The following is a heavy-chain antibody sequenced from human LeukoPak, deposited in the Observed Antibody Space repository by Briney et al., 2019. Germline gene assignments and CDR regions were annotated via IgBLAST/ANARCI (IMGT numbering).Heavy chain of an antibody. CDR3: ARGGGSSSLFDY. V-gene: IGHV1-8*03. Sequence: GASVKVSCKASGGTFTSYAINWVRQATGQGLEWMGWMNPNSGNTGYSQNFQGRVTITRNTSISTAYMELSSLRSEDTAVYYCARGGGSSSLFDYWGQGALVTVSS. J-gene: IGHJ4*02. CDR1: GGTFTSYA. D-gene: IGHD6-13*01. CDR2: MNPNSGNT.